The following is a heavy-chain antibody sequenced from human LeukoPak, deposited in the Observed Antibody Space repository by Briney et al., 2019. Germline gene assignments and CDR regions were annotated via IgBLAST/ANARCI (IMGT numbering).Heavy chain of an antibody. CDR3: AKDPVRDFDWLFDY. CDR1: GFTFSSYG. D-gene: IGHD3-9*01. J-gene: IGHJ4*02. Sequence: GGSLRLSCAASGFTFSSYGMSWVRQAPGKGLEWVSAISGSGGSTYYADSVKGRFTISRDNSKNTLYLQMNSLRAEDTAVYYCAKDPVRDFDWLFDYWGQGTLVTVSS. V-gene: IGHV3-23*01. CDR2: ISGSGGST.